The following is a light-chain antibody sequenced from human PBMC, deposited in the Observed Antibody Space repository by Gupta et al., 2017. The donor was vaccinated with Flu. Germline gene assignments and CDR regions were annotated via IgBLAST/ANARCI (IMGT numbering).Light chain of an antibody. V-gene: IGLV3-27*01. CDR2: KDT. CDR3: YSAADNNLV. Sequence: SSELTQPSYVSVSPGQTARITCSGDVLPKKYARCFQQKPGQAPVLVIYKDTARPSGIPERFSGSSSGTTVTLTISETQVEDEADYYCYSAADNNLVFGGGTKLTVL. CDR1: VLPKKY. J-gene: IGLJ2*01.